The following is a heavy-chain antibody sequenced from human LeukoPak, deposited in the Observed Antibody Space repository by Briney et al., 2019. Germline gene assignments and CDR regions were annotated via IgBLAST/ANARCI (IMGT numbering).Heavy chain of an antibody. CDR2: ISGSGGST. V-gene: IGHV3-23*01. Sequence: GGSLRLSCTASGFTFSSYGMSWVRQAPGKGLDRVSAISGSGGSTYYADSVKGRFSISRDNSKNTLYLQMNSLRAEDTAVYYCARGDSSGWGLDYWGLGTLVTVSS. CDR1: GFTFSSYG. CDR3: ARGDSSGWGLDY. D-gene: IGHD6-19*01. J-gene: IGHJ4*02.